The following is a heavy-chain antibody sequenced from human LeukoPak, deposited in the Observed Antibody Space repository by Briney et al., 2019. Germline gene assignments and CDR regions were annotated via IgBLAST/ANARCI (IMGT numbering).Heavy chain of an antibody. D-gene: IGHD1-7*01. CDR2: ISGSGGST. CDR3: AKVEPHLWNYLDAFDI. J-gene: IGHJ3*02. V-gene: IGHV3-23*01. CDR1: GFTFSSYS. Sequence: PGGSLRLSCAASGFTFSSYSMNWVRQAPGKGLEWVSAISGSGGSTYYADSVKGRFTISRDNSKNTLYLQMNSLRAEDTAVYYCAKVEPHLWNYLDAFDIWGQGTMVTVSS.